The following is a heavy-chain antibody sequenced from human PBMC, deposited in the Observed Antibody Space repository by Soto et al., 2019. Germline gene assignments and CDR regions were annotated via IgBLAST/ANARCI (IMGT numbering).Heavy chain of an antibody. D-gene: IGHD6-19*01. V-gene: IGHV1-46*03. CDR1: GYTFTGYY. CDR2: INPSGGST. Sequence: QVQLVQSGAEVKKPGASVKVSCKASGYTFTGYYMHWVRQAPGQGLEWMGIINPSGGSTSYAQKFQGRVTMTRDTSTSTVYMELSSLRSEDTAVYYCAREGQWLALIDYWGQGTLVTVSS. CDR3: AREGQWLALIDY. J-gene: IGHJ4*02.